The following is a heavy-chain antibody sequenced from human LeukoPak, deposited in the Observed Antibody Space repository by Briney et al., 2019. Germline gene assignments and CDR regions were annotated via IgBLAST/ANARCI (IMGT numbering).Heavy chain of an antibody. CDR2: INSSSSTI. V-gene: IGHV3-48*01. CDR1: GFSFNFYS. CDR3: ARDLGRGSYYPLVAY. Sequence: GGSLRLSCAASGFSFNFYSMNWVRQPPGKGLEWISYINSSSSTIYYADSVKGRFTISRDNAKNSLYLQLNSLRAEDTAVYYCARDLGRGSYYPLVAYWGQGTLVTVSS. D-gene: IGHD1-26*01. J-gene: IGHJ4*02.